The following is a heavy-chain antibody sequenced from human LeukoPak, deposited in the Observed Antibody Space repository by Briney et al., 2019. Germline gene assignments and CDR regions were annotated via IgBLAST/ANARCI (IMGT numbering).Heavy chain of an antibody. CDR2: ISGSGGST. D-gene: IGHD6-13*01. Sequence: GGSLRLSCAASGFTFSSYGMSWVRQAPGKGLEWVSAISGSGGSTYYADSVKGRLTISRDNSKNTLYLQMNSLRAEDTAVYYCAKVHRDYSSSWVVDYWGQGTLVTVSS. CDR1: GFTFSSYG. CDR3: AKVHRDYSSSWVVDY. V-gene: IGHV3-23*01. J-gene: IGHJ4*02.